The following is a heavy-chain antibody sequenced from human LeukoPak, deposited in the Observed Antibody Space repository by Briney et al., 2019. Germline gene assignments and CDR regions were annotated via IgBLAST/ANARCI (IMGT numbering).Heavy chain of an antibody. Sequence: GGSLRLSCAASGFPFSSHAMSWVRQPPGKGLEWVAAISNGKTYYADSVRGRFAISRDNSTNTVYLHMNSLRDEDTALYHCVREAGYCAPVCVKTNWFDPWGQGTLVTVSS. CDR3: VREAGYCAPVCVKTNWFDP. CDR1: GFPFSSHA. D-gene: IGHD2-15*01. V-gene: IGHV3-23*01. J-gene: IGHJ5*02. CDR2: ISNGKT.